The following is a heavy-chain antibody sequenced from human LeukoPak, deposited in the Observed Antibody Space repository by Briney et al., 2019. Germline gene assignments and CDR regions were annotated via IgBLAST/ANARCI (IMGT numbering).Heavy chain of an antibody. Sequence: GGSLRLSCAASGFTFSSYSMNWVRQAPGKGLEWVSSISSSSSSYIYYADSVKGRFTISRDNAKNSLYLQMNSLRAEDTAVYYCARDFEPAYYDFWSGYYIDYWGQGTLVTVSS. CDR1: GFTFSSYS. CDR3: ARDFEPAYYDFWSGYYIDY. V-gene: IGHV3-21*01. CDR2: ISSSSSSYI. J-gene: IGHJ4*02. D-gene: IGHD3-3*01.